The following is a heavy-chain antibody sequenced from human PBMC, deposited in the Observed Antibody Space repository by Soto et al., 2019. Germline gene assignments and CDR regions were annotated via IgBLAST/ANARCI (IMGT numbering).Heavy chain of an antibody. J-gene: IGHJ4*02. CDR3: AREGCSGGSCYATFDY. V-gene: IGHV1-69*01. CDR1: GGTFSSYA. D-gene: IGHD2-15*01. Sequence: QVQLVQSGAEVKKPGSSVKVSCKASGGTFSSYAISWVRQAPGQGLEWMGGIIPIFGTANYAQKFQGRVTSTADESTSTAYMELSSLRSEDTAVYYCAREGCSGGSCYATFDYWGQGTLVTVSS. CDR2: IIPIFGTA.